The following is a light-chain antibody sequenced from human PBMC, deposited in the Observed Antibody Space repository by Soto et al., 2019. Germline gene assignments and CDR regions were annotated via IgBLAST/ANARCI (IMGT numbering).Light chain of an antibody. J-gene: IGKJ5*01. V-gene: IGKV1-5*03. Sequence: DIHMTQSPSTLSASVGDRVTITCRAIQSISSWLAWYQQKPGKAPKLLXYKASSLESGVPSRFRGSGSGTEFTLTISSLQPDDFETYYCQQYNSYTTTFGQGTRLEIK. CDR2: KAS. CDR3: QQYNSYTTT. CDR1: QSISSW.